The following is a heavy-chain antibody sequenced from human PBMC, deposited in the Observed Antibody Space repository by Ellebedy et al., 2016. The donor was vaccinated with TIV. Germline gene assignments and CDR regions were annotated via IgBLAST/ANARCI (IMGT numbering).Heavy chain of an antibody. CDR3: ARLDDSSGYLPDDAFDI. J-gene: IGHJ3*02. D-gene: IGHD3-22*01. CDR1: GYRFTSYW. Sequence: GGSLRLSCQGSGYRFTSYWIAWVRQMPGKGLEWMGSVFPADSDTKYSPSFQGQATFSVDKSISTAYLQWSSLKASDTAMYYCARLDDSSGYLPDDAFDIWGQGTMVTVSS. CDR2: VFPADSDT. V-gene: IGHV5-51*01.